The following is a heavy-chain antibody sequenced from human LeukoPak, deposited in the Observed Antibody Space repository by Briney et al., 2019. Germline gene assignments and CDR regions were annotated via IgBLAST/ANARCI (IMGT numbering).Heavy chain of an antibody. D-gene: IGHD2/OR15-2a*01. CDR2: INHRGST. V-gene: IGHV4-34*01. Sequence: SETLSLTCAVYGESLSKYYWTWIRQSPGKGLEWIGEINHRGSTNLNPSLKSRVTMSVDTSRNQFSLQLSSVTAADTAVYYCARSSASSMGTMDVWGQGTTVTVSS. CDR1: GESLSKYY. CDR3: ARSSASSMGTMDV. J-gene: IGHJ6*02.